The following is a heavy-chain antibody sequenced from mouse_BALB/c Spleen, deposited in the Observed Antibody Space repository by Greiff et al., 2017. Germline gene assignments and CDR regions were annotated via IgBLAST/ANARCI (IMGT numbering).Heavy chain of an antibody. J-gene: IGHJ4*01. Sequence: VKVVESGPGLVAPSQCLSITCTVSGFSLTDYGVSWIRQPPGKGLEWLGVIWGGGSTYYNSALKSRLSISKDNSKSQVFLKMNSLQTDDTAMYYCAKHDGSSYYYYAMDYWGQGTSVTVSS. CDR1: GFSLTDYG. CDR2: IWGGGST. D-gene: IGHD1-1*01. CDR3: AKHDGSSYYYYAMDY. V-gene: IGHV2-6-5*01.